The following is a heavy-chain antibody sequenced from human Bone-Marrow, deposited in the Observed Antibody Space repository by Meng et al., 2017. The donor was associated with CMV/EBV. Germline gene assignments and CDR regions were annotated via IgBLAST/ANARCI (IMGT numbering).Heavy chain of an antibody. Sequence: ASVKVSCQASGYTFTGYYMHWVRQAPGQGLEWMGWINPNSGGTNYAQKFQGRVTMTRDTSISTAYMELSRLRSDDTAVYYCARDKTTVTLYYYYYGMDVWGQGTTVTVSS. CDR3: ARDKTTVTLYYYYYGMDV. CDR2: INPNSGGT. V-gene: IGHV1-2*02. D-gene: IGHD4-11*01. J-gene: IGHJ6*02. CDR1: GYTFTGYY.